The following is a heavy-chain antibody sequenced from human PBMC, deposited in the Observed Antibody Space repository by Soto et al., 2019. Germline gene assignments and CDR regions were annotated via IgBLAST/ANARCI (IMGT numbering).Heavy chain of an antibody. D-gene: IGHD3-10*01. CDR3: VRGQGTRENWFDP. CDR2: IYPSGST. CDR1: GGSISSSNW. J-gene: IGHJ5*02. V-gene: IGHV4-4*02. Sequence: QVQLQESGPGLVKPSGTLSLTCAVSGGSISSSNWWRWVRQPPGKGLEWIGEIYPSGSTNYNPSLKSRVTISVDKSKNQFTLKLSSVTAADTAVYYCVRGQGTRENWFDPWGQGTLVTVSS.